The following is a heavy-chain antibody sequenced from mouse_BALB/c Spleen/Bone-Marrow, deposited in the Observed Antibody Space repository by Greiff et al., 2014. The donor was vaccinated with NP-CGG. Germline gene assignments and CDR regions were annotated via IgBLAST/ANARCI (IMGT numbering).Heavy chain of an antibody. V-gene: IGHV5-17*02. CDR2: ISSDSSTI. D-gene: IGHD2-12*01. CDR3: GRTNDVGYYAMDY. Sequence: DVQLVESGGGLVQPGGSRKLSCAASGFTFSSFGIHWVRQAPEKGLEWVAYISSDSSTIYYADTVKGRFTISRDNPKNTLFLQMTSRRSEDAAMYYCGRTNDVGYYAMDYWGQGTSVTVSS. CDR1: GFTFSSFG. J-gene: IGHJ4*01.